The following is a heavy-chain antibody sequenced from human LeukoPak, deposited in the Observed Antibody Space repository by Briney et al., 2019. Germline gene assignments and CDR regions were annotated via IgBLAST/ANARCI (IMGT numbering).Heavy chain of an antibody. D-gene: IGHD5-24*01. V-gene: IGHV1-69*13. CDR1: GGTFSSYA. J-gene: IGHJ4*02. CDR2: IIPIFGTA. CDR3: AGKGDGLGGFDY. Sequence: SVKVSCKASGGTFSSYAISWVRQAPGQGLEWMGGIIPIFGTANYAQKFQGRVTITADESTSTAYMELSSLRSEDTAVYYCAGKGDGLGGFDYWGQGTPVTVSS.